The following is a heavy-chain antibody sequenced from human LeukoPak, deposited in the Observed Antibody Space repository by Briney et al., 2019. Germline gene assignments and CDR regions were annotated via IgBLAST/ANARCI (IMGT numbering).Heavy chain of an antibody. Sequence: GGSLRLSCAASGFTFSSYAMSWVRQAPGKGLEWVSAISGSGGSTYYADSAKGRFTISRDNSKNTLYLQMNSLRAEDTAVYYCATLIVGANFDYWGQGTLVTVSS. CDR3: ATLIVGANFDY. CDR2: ISGSGGST. J-gene: IGHJ4*02. CDR1: GFTFSSYA. V-gene: IGHV3-23*01. D-gene: IGHD1-26*01.